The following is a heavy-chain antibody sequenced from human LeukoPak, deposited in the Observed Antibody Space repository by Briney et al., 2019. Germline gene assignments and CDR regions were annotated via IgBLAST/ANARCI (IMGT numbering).Heavy chain of an antibody. D-gene: IGHD2-2*01. CDR1: GGSISSYY. CDR3: ARDGKGYCSSTSCWGSAFDI. CDR2: IYYSGST. J-gene: IGHJ3*02. Sequence: ETLSLTCTVSGGSISSYYCSWIRQPPGKGLEWIGYIYYSGSTNYNPSLKSRVTISVDTSKNQFSLKLSSVTAADTAVYYCARDGKGYCSSTSCWGSAFDIWGQGTMVTVSS. V-gene: IGHV4-59*01.